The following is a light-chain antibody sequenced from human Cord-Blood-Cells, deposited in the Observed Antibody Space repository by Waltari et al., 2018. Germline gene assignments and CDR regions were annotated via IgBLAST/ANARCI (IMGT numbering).Light chain of an antibody. J-gene: IGKJ5*01. V-gene: IGKV2-40*01. CDR2: PLS. CDR3: MQRIEFPLT. CDR1: QSLLDSDDGNTY. Sequence: DIVMTQTPLSLPVTPGEPASISCRSSQSLLDSDDGNTYLDWYLQTPGQSPQLLIYPLSYRASGVPYRFSGSGSGTDFTLKISRVEAEDVGVYYCMQRIEFPLTFGQGTRLEIK.